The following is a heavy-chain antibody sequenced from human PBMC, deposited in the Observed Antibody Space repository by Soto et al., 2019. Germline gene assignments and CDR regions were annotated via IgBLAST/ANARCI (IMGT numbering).Heavy chain of an antibody. D-gene: IGHD3-22*01. Sequence: SVKVSCKASGGTFSSYAISWVRQAPGQGLEWMGGIIPIFGTANYAQKFQGRVTITADKSTSTAYMELSSLRSEDTAVYYCARGGYYDSSGYYYAPYYFDYWGQGTLVTVSS. CDR3: ARGGYYDSSGYYYAPYYFDY. V-gene: IGHV1-69*06. CDR2: IIPIFGTA. J-gene: IGHJ4*02. CDR1: GGTFSSYA.